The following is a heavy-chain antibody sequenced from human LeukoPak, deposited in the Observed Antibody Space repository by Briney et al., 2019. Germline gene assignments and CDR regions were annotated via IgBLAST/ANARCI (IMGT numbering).Heavy chain of an antibody. D-gene: IGHD6-19*01. V-gene: IGHV1-69*01. CDR3: ARGGIAVAGTPYNY. Sequence: SVTVSCTASGGTFSSYAISWVRQAPGQGLEWMGGIIPIFGTANYAQKFQGRVTITADESTSTAYMELSSLRSEDTAVYYCARGGIAVAGTPYNYWGQGTLVTVSS. CDR2: IIPIFGTA. J-gene: IGHJ4*02. CDR1: GGTFSSYA.